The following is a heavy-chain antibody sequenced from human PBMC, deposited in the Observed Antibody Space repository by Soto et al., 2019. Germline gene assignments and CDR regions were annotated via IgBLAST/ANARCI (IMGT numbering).Heavy chain of an antibody. D-gene: IGHD3-10*01. CDR3: ARDRSGCWFDP. CDR1: GYTFTRYD. J-gene: IGHJ5*02. CDR2: MNPNSGNT. V-gene: IGHV1-8*01. Sequence: QVQLVQSGAEVKKPGASVKDSCKDSGYTFTRYDINWVRQATGQGLGWMGWMNPNSGNTGYAQKFQGRVTMTRNTSITTAYTGPSSLRSENTNVSYCARDRSGCWFDPWCPGTLVTVSS.